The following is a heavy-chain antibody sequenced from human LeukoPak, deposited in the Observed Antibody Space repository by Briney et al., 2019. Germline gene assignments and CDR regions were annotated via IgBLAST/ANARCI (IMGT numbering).Heavy chain of an antibody. CDR3: ARGKSYGSGSYDY. D-gene: IGHD3-10*01. Sequence: PSETLSLTCAVYGGSFSGYYWSWIRQPPGKGLEWIGEINHSGSTNYNPSLKSRVTISVDTSKNQFSLKLSSVTAADTAVYYCARGKSYGSGSYDYWGQGTLGTVSS. J-gene: IGHJ4*02. V-gene: IGHV4-34*01. CDR2: INHSGST. CDR1: GGSFSGYY.